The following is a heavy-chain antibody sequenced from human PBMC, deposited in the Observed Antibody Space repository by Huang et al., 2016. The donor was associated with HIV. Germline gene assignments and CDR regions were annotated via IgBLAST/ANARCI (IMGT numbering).Heavy chain of an antibody. Sequence: EVQLEQSGAEVKKPGESLKISCKASGSDLITHWLGWVRETPGKGLEWSGIMYPGDCDTRYSPSVRGQVTISVDRSLSTAYLQGGSLKASDTAIYYCVRAYCDTTSCLNFDYWGQGTRVTVSS. CDR1: GSDLITHW. CDR2: MYPGDCDT. V-gene: IGHV5-51*03. J-gene: IGHJ4*02. D-gene: IGHD2-2*01. CDR3: VRAYCDTTSCLNFDY.